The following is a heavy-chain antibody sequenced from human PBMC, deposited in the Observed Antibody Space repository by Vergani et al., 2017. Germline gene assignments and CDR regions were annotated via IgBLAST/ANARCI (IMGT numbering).Heavy chain of an antibody. CDR2: IKSDGST. Sequence: VELLESGGGLAQPGGSLRVSCSASGFRVTTYYMRWVRQAPGKGLEWVSVIKSDGSTSYAESVRGRVTISRDTSRNAVYLQMNILRVDDTGVYYCTRSECSGTTCYGHYFDLWGHGILVTVSS. CDR1: GFRVTTYY. V-gene: IGHV3-66*02. J-gene: IGHJ4*01. CDR3: TRSECSGTTCYGHYFDL. D-gene: IGHD2-15*01.